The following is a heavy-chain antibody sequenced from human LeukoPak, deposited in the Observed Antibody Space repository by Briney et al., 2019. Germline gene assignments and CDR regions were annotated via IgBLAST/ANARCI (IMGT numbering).Heavy chain of an antibody. CDR1: GFTFSSYA. Sequence: GGSLRLSCAASGFTFSSYAIHWVRQAPGKGLEYVSAISSNGGSTYYANSVKGRFTISRDNSKNTLYLQMGSLRAEDMAVYYCARAGGVWGSYRYYDYWGQRTLVTVSS. J-gene: IGHJ4*02. D-gene: IGHD3-16*02. V-gene: IGHV3-64*01. CDR2: ISSNGGST. CDR3: ARAGGVWGSYRYYDY.